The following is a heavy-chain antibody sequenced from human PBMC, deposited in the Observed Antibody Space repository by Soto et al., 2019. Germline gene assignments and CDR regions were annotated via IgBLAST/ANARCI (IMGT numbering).Heavy chain of an antibody. CDR2: ISAYNGNT. D-gene: IGHD3-22*01. Sequence: QVQLVQSGAEVRKPGASVKVSCKASAYTFTSFAISWVRQAPGQGLEWMGWISAYNGNTNYAQKLQGRVTMTTDTSTSTADMELRSLRADDTGVYDGARDRGDDIRWAYCDYGGQGTLVTVSS. J-gene: IGHJ4*02. V-gene: IGHV1-18*01. CDR1: AYTFTSFA. CDR3: ARDRGDDIRWAYCDY.